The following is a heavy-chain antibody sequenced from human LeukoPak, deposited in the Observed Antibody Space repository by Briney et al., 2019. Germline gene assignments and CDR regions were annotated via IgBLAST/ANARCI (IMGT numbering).Heavy chain of an antibody. D-gene: IGHD3-10*02. CDR2: IGSDNKL. CDR3: ARDLHYHVAMDV. CDR1: GLTFSNFA. J-gene: IGHJ6*02. V-gene: IGHV3-23*01. Sequence: GRSLRLSFAASGLTFSNFAMTWVRQAPGKGRGWVSSIGSDNKLHYSESVKGQFAISRDNSKSMLFLQLNSLRAEDTALYYCARDLHYHVAMDVWGQGTTVTVS.